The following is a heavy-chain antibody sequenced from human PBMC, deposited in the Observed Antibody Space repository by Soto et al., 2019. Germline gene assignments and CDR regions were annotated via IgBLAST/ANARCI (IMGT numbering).Heavy chain of an antibody. CDR3: ARDQTVTTGLGYYGMDV. D-gene: IGHD4-4*01. CDR2: ISSSGSTI. CDR1: GFTFSDYY. Sequence: GSLRLSCAASGFTFSDYYMSWIRQAPGKGLEWVSYISSSGSTIYYADSVKGRFTISRDNAKNSLYLQMNSLRAEDTAVYYCARDQTVTTGLGYYGMDVWGQGTTVTVSS. J-gene: IGHJ6*02. V-gene: IGHV3-11*01.